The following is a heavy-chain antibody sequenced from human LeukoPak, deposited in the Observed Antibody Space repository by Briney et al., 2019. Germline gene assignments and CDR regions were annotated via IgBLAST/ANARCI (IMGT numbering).Heavy chain of an antibody. J-gene: IGHJ4*02. D-gene: IGHD6-13*01. Sequence: GGSLRLSCAASGFTLSSHAMSWVRQAPGKGLEWISTFSESSGSAHYADSVKGRFTISRDISKNTLYLQMNSLRAEDAAVYYCARDPSRSWWGYFDYWGQGALVTVSS. CDR2: FSESSGSA. CDR1: GFTLSSHA. V-gene: IGHV3-23*01. CDR3: ARDPSRSWWGYFDY.